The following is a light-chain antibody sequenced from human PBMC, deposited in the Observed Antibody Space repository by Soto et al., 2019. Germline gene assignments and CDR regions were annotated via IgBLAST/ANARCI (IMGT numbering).Light chain of an antibody. CDR2: ENN. J-gene: IGLJ3*02. CDR1: SSNIGNNY. CDR3: GTWDSSLSADWV. Sequence: QSVLTQPPSVSAAPGQKVTISCSGGSSNIGNNYVSWYQQIPGTAPKLLIYENNKRPSGIPDRFSGSKSGTSATPDLTGLQTGDEADYYCGTWDSSLSADWVFGGGTKLTVL. V-gene: IGLV1-51*02.